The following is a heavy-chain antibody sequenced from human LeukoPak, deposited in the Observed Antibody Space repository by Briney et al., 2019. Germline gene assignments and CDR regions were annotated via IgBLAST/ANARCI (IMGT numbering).Heavy chain of an antibody. CDR3: ARHRRPVVPARGMDV. V-gene: IGHV4-39*01. J-gene: IGHJ6*02. CDR2: IYYSGIT. CDR1: GDSISSGTSY. D-gene: IGHD2-2*01. Sequence: PSETLSLTCTVSGDSISSGTSYWGWIRQPPGKGLQWIGTIYYSGITYYNPSLKSRVTISVDTSKNQFSLKLSSVTAADTAVYYYARHRRPVVPARGMDVWGQGTPVTVSS.